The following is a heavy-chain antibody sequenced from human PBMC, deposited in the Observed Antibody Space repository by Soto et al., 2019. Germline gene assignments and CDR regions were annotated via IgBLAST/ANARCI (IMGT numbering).Heavy chain of an antibody. CDR1: GFTVSSNY. V-gene: IGHV3-53*01. D-gene: IGHD5-18*01. CDR3: ASGKQLIPVGMDV. CDR2: IYSGGST. J-gene: IGHJ6*02. Sequence: EVQLVESGGGLIQPGGSLRLSCAASGFTVSSNYMSWVRQAPGKGLEWVSVIYSGGSTYYADSVKGRFTISRDNSKNTLYLQMNSLRAEDTAVYYCASGKQLIPVGMDVWGQGTTVTVSS.